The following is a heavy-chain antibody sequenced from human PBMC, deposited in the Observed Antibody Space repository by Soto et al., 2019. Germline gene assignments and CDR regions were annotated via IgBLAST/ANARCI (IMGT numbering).Heavy chain of an antibody. CDR1: GFTFSSYW. Sequence: GGSLRLSCAASGFTFSSYWMHWVRQAPGKGLVWVSRINSDGSSTSYADSVKGRFTISRDNAKNTLYLQMNSLRAEDTAVYYCARVHYDILTGYYYYYYMDVWGKGTTVTVSS. CDR2: INSDGSST. CDR3: ARVHYDILTGYYYYYYMDV. D-gene: IGHD3-9*01. V-gene: IGHV3-74*01. J-gene: IGHJ6*03.